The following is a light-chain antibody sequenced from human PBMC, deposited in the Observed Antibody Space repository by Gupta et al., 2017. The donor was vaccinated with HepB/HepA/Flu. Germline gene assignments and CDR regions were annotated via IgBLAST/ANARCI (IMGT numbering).Light chain of an antibody. CDR3: SQSSKSSMVV. CDR1: SSDVGSYNY. Sequence: QSALTQPASVSGSPGQSITISCTGTSSDVGSYNYVSWYQQHPGKAPKLLIYDVNHRPSGVSKRVAGSRSGKTDSMTPLALEAEDESYEECSQSSKSSMVVFGTGTKVT. CDR2: DVN. V-gene: IGLV2-14*03. J-gene: IGLJ1*01.